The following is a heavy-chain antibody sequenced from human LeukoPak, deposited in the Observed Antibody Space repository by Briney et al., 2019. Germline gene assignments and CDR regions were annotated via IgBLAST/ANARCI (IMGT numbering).Heavy chain of an antibody. D-gene: IGHD2-2*01. J-gene: IGHJ5*02. CDR1: GYTFTGYY. CDR2: INPNSGGT. CDR3: ARAPPFSGYCSSTSCPRGGWFDP. Sequence: GASVKVSCKASGYTFTGYYMHWVRQAPGQGLEWMGWINPNSGGTNYAQKFQGRVTMTRDTSISTAYMELSRLSSDDTAVYYCARAPPFSGYCSSTSCPRGGWFDPWGQGTLVTVSS. V-gene: IGHV1-2*02.